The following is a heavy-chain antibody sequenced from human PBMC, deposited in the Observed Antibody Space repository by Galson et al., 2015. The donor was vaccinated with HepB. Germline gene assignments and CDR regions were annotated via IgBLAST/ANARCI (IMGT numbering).Heavy chain of an antibody. D-gene: IGHD4-23*01. J-gene: IGHJ4*02. CDR2: IIPIFGTA. V-gene: IGHV1-69*01. CDR1: GGTFSSYA. Sequence: SCKASGGTFSSYAISWVRQAPGQGLEWMGGIIPIFGTANYAQKFQGRVTITADESTSTAYMELSSLRSEDTAVYYCARADYGGNGRLDYWGQGTLVTVSS. CDR3: ARADYGGNGRLDY.